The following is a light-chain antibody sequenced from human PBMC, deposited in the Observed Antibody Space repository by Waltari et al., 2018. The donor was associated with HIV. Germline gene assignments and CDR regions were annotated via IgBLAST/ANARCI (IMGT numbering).Light chain of an antibody. CDR1: QGVSSA. J-gene: IGKJ4*01. V-gene: IGKV1-13*02. CDR3: QQFNSYPLT. Sequence: AILLTQSPSSLSASVGGRITIPCRASQGVSSALAWHQQKSRKPPKLLIYNVSSLKRGVPSRFSGSGSGTEFTLTITSLQPEDFATYYCQQFNSYPLTFGGGTRVEIK. CDR2: NVS.